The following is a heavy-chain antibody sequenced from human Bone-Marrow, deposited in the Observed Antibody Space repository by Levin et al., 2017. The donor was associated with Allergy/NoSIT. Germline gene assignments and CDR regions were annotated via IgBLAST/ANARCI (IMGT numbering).Heavy chain of an antibody. J-gene: IGHJ4*02. Sequence: ASVKVSCKASGYTFTSYAMHWVRQAPGQRLEWMGWINAGNGNTKYSQKFQGRVTITRDTSASTAYMELSSLRSEDTAVYYCARVDCSGGSCYDEPFDYWGQGTLVTVSS. CDR1: GYTFTSYA. D-gene: IGHD2-15*01. V-gene: IGHV1-3*01. CDR3: ARVDCSGGSCYDEPFDY. CDR2: INAGNGNT.